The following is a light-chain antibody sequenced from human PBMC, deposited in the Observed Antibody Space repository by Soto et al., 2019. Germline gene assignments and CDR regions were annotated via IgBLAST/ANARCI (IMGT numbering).Light chain of an antibody. Sequence: IVLTQSPGTLSLSPGERATLSSRASQTGSNSYLAWYQQKSGQAPRILIYGASTRATGTPDRLSGSGSGTELNLTISRLESEDFAVYYCQQYGSSPGTCGQGTKVDIK. CDR2: GAS. J-gene: IGKJ1*01. CDR3: QQYGSSPGT. CDR1: QTGSNSY. V-gene: IGKV3-20*01.